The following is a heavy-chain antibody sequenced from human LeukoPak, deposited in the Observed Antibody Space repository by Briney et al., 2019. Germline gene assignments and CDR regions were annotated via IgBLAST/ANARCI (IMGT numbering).Heavy chain of an antibody. D-gene: IGHD6-19*01. CDR1: GFTFSDYY. Sequence: GGSLRLSCAASGFTFSDYYMSWIRQAPGKGLEWVSYISSSSSYTNYADSVKGRFTISRDNAKNSLYLQMNSLRAEDTAVYYCARGPGSGWFDPWGQGTLVTVSS. CDR3: ARGPGSGWFDP. V-gene: IGHV3-11*05. J-gene: IGHJ5*02. CDR2: ISSSSSYT.